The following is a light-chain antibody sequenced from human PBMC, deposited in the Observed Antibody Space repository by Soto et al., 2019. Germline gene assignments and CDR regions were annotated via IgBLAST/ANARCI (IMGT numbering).Light chain of an antibody. J-gene: IGKJ1*01. V-gene: IGKV3-20*01. CDR1: DRLSCSY. CDR2: GAS. CDR3: QQYASSPWT. Sequence: ETVFTQPPGTLSWAPVQRPTLSCICTDRLSCSYLAWYQQRPGQPPRLLIYGASSRPADVPARFSGSGSGTDFTLTISRLQSEDFAVYFCQQYASSPWTFGQGTKVDIK.